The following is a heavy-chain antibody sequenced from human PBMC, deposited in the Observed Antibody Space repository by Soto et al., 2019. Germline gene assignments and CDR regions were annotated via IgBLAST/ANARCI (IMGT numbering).Heavy chain of an antibody. CDR1: GYSFTSYW. CDR2: IYPGDSDT. CDR3: ARFLVRGVIIVPPHAFDI. D-gene: IGHD3-10*01. Sequence: PGESLKISCKGSGYSFTSYWIGWVRQMPGKGLEWMGIIYPGDSDTRYSPSFQGQVTISADKSISTAYLQWSSLKASDTAMYYCARFLVRGVIIVPPHAFDIWGQGTLVTVSS. V-gene: IGHV5-51*01. J-gene: IGHJ3*02.